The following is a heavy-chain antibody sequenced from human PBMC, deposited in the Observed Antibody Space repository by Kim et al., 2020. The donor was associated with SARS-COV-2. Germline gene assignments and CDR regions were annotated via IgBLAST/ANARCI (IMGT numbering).Heavy chain of an antibody. V-gene: IGHV3-7*01. D-gene: IGHD3-10*01. CDR2: IKQDGSEN. CDR1: GFTFSSYW. CDR3: ARGGYYGSGSYVGKADY. J-gene: IGHJ4*02. Sequence: GGSLRLSCAASGFTFSSYWMSWVRQAPGKGLEWVANIKQDGSENYYVDSVKGRFTISRDNAKNSLYLQMNSLRAEDTAVYYCARGGYYGSGSYVGKADYWGQGTLVTVSS.